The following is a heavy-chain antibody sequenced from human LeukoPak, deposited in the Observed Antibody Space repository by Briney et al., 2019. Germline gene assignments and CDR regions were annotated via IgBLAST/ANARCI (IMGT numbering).Heavy chain of an antibody. Sequence: GGSLRLSCAASGFTFSSYGMHWVRQAPGKGLEWVAFIRYDGSNKYYADSVKGRFTISSDNSKNTLYLQMNSLRAEDTAVYYCAKEDPRVPAAIHYYYYMDVWGKGTTVTVSS. CDR1: GFTFSSYG. D-gene: IGHD2-2*01. J-gene: IGHJ6*03. CDR3: AKEDPRVPAAIHYYYYMDV. V-gene: IGHV3-30*02. CDR2: IRYDGSNK.